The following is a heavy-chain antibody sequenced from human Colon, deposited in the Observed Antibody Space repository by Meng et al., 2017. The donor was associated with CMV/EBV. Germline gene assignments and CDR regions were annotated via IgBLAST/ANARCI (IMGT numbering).Heavy chain of an antibody. CDR1: GFTVTNNF. J-gene: IGHJ4*02. V-gene: IGHV3-23*01. D-gene: IGHD1-1*01. CDR3: AKDLWTTGTYFDY. CDR2: ISGSGGST. Sequence: GESLKISCAASGFTVTNNFMTWVRQAPGKGLEWVSDISGSGGSTFYADSVKGRFTISRDKSKNTLYLQMNSLRAEDTAVYYCAKDLWTTGTYFDYWGQGTLVTVSS.